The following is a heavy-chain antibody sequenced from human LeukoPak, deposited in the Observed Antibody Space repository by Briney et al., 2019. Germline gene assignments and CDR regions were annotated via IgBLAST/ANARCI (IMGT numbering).Heavy chain of an antibody. D-gene: IGHD1-1*01. J-gene: IGHJ6*02. CDR3: ARDLAGTTKGGFYGMDV. CDR1: GFIFTNYF. V-gene: IGHV3-33*08. Sequence: PGGSLRLSCAASGFIFTNYFMSWVRQAPGKGLEWVAVIWYDGSNKYYVDSVKGRFTISRDNSKNTLYLQMNSLRAEDTAVYYCARDLAGTTKGGFYGMDVWGHGTTVTVSS. CDR2: IWYDGSNK.